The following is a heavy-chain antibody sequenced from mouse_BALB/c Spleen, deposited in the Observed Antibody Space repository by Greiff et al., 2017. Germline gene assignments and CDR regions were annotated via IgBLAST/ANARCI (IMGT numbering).Heavy chain of an antibody. CDR2: INPSTGYT. Sequence: ESGAELAKPGASVKMSCKASGYTFTSYWMHWVKQRPGQGLEWIGYINPSTGYTEYNQKFKDKATLTADKSSSTAYMQLSSLTSEDSAVYYCARKEGNYKGWFAYWGQGTLVTVSA. J-gene: IGHJ3*01. CDR1: GYTFTSYW. CDR3: ARKEGNYKGWFAY. V-gene: IGHV1-7*01. D-gene: IGHD2-1*01.